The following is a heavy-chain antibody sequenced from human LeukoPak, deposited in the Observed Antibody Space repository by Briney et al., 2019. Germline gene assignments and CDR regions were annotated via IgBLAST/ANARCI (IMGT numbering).Heavy chain of an antibody. Sequence: PGGSLRLSCAASGFTFSSYAMHWVRQAPGKGLEWVAVISYDGSNKYYADSVKGRFTISRDNSKNTLYLQMNSLRAEDTAVYYCAKDWPIAVAGELGQFDYWGQGTLVTVSS. V-gene: IGHV3-30-3*01. J-gene: IGHJ4*02. D-gene: IGHD6-19*01. CDR3: AKDWPIAVAGELGQFDY. CDR2: ISYDGSNK. CDR1: GFTFSSYA.